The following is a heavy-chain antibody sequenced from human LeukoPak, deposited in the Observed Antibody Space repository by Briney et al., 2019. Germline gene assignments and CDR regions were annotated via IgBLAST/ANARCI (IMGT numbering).Heavy chain of an antibody. CDR2: IIPIFGTA. J-gene: IGHJ6*03. D-gene: IGHD6-19*01. CDR1: GGTFSSYA. Sequence: ASVKVSCKASGGTFSSYAISWVRQAPGQGLEWMGGIIPIFGTANYAQKFQGRVTITADESTSTAYMELSSLRPEDTAVYYCARGTLSRYSSGWYEVKAPPYYYYYYYMDVWGKGTTVTISS. V-gene: IGHV1-69*13. CDR3: ARGTLSRYSSGWYEVKAPPYYYYYYYMDV.